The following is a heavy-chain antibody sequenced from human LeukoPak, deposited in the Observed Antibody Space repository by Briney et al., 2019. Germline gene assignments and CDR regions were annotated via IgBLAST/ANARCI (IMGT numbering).Heavy chain of an antibody. D-gene: IGHD6-13*01. CDR1: GYSFSTYW. J-gene: IGHJ4*02. CDR3: TRQEGSTSAQADY. Sequence: GEALKISCKGSGYSFSTYWIGGVRQMSGEGLEGMGIIYPGYSGNRYSPSFQGQVTIAANKSISTDYLQWSSLTASDTAMYYCTRQEGSTSAQADYWGQGTLVTVSS. CDR2: IYPGYSGN. V-gene: IGHV5-51*01.